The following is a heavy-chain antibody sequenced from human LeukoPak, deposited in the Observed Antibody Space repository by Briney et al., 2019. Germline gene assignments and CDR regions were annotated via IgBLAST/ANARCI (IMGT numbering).Heavy chain of an antibody. Sequence: GGSLRLSCAASGFTFSSYSMNWVRQAPGKGLEWVSSISSSSSYIYYADSVKGRFTISRDNAKNSLYLQMNSLRAEDTAVYYCAREHPYSSSSRSVSFDYWGQGTLVTVSS. J-gene: IGHJ4*02. CDR3: AREHPYSSSSRSVSFDY. V-gene: IGHV3-21*01. CDR2: ISSSSSYI. CDR1: GFTFSSYS. D-gene: IGHD6-6*01.